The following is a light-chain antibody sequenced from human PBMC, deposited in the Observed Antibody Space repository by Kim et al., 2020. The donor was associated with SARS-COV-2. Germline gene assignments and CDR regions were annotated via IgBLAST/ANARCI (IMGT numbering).Light chain of an antibody. J-gene: IGKJ4*01. V-gene: IGKV3-11*01. Sequence: EIVLTQSPATLSLSPGERATLSCRASQRVSSYLAWYQQKPGQAPRLLIYDATNRATGIPARFSGSGSGTDFTLTITSLEPEDFAVYYCQHRANWPLTFGGGTKVEI. CDR2: DAT. CDR3: QHRANWPLT. CDR1: QRVSSY.